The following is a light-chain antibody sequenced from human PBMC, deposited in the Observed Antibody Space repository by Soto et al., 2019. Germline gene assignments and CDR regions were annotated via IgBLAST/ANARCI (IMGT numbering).Light chain of an antibody. V-gene: IGKV1-39*01. Sequence: DFQMTQSPSSLSASVGDRVSLTCRASQPVTRYLNWYRQKPGKAPELLIYDTSTLQTGVPSRFSGSGFGTDFSLTISSLQPEDFATYYCQQSFSTPYTFGQGTKLEIE. CDR2: DTS. CDR1: QPVTRY. J-gene: IGKJ2*01. CDR3: QQSFSTPYT.